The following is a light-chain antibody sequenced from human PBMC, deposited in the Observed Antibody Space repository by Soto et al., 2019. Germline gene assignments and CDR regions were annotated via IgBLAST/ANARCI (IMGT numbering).Light chain of an antibody. Sequence: QSVLTQPASVSASPGQSITISGTGTSSDIGDYNYVSWYQQRPGEAPKLILYEVENRPSGISDRFSGSKSGNTASMTISGLRTEDEADYDCSSYTSTVTLVVFGGGTKLTVL. CDR1: SSDIGDYNY. CDR2: EVE. V-gene: IGLV2-14*03. CDR3: SSYTSTVTLVV. J-gene: IGLJ3*02.